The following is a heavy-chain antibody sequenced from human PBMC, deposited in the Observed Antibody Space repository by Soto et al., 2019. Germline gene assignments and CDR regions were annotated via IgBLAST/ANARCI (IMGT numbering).Heavy chain of an antibody. D-gene: IGHD3-16*01. CDR1: GFTFGYYA. CDR3: TRASSLDFDF. J-gene: IGHJ4*02. V-gene: IGHV3-49*04. Sequence: GGSLRLSCTTSGFTFGYYALSWVRQAPGKGLEWVGFIRRNAYGGTTDYAASVKGRFTISRDDSKSIAYLQMNSLRTEDTALYYCTRASSLDFDFWGQGTLVTVSS. CDR2: IRRNAYGGTT.